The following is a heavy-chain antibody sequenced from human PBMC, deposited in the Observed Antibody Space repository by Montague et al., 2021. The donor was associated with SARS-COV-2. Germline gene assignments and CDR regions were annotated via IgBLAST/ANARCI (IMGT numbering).Heavy chain of an antibody. CDR3: AAQTDYYYYSLDV. Sequence: SETLSLTCAVSGGSIRNYYWSWIRQPPGRGLEWIAYIYDSGNVDYNPSHKSRVTILVDTSKNQFSLKLSSVTAADTAVYYCAAQTDYYYYSLDVWGQGTTVTVS. V-gene: IGHV4-59*08. J-gene: IGHJ6*02. CDR1: GGSIRNYY. CDR2: IYDSGNV.